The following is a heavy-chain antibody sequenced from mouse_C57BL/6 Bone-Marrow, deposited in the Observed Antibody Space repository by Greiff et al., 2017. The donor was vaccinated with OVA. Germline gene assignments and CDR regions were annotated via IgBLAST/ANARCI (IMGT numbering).Heavy chain of an antibody. CDR3: ARDDGNYVNWYFDV. V-gene: IGHV1-26*01. CDR2: INPNNGGT. Sequence: EVQLQQSGPELVKPGASVKISCKASGYTFTDYYMNWVKQSHGKSLEWIGDINPNNGGTSYNQKFKGKATLTVDKSSSTAYMELRSLTSEDSAVYYCARDDGNYVNWYFDVWGTGTTVTVSS. D-gene: IGHD2-3*01. J-gene: IGHJ1*03. CDR1: GYTFTDYY.